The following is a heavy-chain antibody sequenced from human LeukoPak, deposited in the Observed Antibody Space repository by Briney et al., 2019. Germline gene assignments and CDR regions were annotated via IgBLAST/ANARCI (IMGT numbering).Heavy chain of an antibody. Sequence: AGGSLRLSCAASGFTFSNYSMNWVRQAPGKGLEWVSYISSRSRTIYYADSVKGRFTISRDNAKNSLYLQMNSLRAEDTAVYYCARDTYYYDSSGYYLMGGSDYWGQGTLVTVSS. CDR1: GFTFSNYS. CDR3: ARDTYYYDSSGYYLMGGSDY. J-gene: IGHJ4*02. V-gene: IGHV3-48*01. D-gene: IGHD3-22*01. CDR2: ISSRSRTI.